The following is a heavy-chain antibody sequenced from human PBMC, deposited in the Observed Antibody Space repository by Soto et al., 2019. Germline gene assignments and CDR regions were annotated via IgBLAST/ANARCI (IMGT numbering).Heavy chain of an antibody. CDR2: ISAYNGNT. CDR1: GYTFTSYG. D-gene: IGHD4-17*01. CDR3: ARDRNYGDYVRWFDP. J-gene: IGHJ5*02. Sequence: ASVKVSCKASGYTFTSYGISWVRQAPGQGLEWMGWISAYNGNTNYAQKLQGRVTMTTDTSTSTAYMELRSLRSDDTAVYYCARDRNYGDYVRWFDPWGQGTLVTVSS. V-gene: IGHV1-18*01.